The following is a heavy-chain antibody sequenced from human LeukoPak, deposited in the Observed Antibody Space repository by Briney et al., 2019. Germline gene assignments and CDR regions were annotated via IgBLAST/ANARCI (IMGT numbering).Heavy chain of an antibody. CDR2: INQGGSEK. Sequence: GGSLRLSCAPSGFTFSTYWMGWVRQAPGKGLEWVANINQGGSEKYYVDSVKGRFTISRDNAKNALFLQMNSVRAEDTAVYYCARDVGDLWGQGTLVTVSS. J-gene: IGHJ4*02. D-gene: IGHD2-21*02. CDR3: ARDVGDL. V-gene: IGHV3-7*01. CDR1: GFTFSTYW.